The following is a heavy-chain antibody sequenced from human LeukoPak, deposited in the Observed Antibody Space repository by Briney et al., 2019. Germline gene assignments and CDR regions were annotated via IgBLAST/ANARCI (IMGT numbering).Heavy chain of an antibody. CDR1: GYTFTSYH. CDR3: ARDRGAAAATGYYYYYYMDV. J-gene: IGHJ6*03. Sequence: ASVKVSCKASGYTFTSYHMHWVRQAPGQGLEWMGIINPSGGSTSYAQKFQGRVTMTRDTSTSTVYMELSSLRSEDTAVYYCARDRGAAAATGYYYYYYMDVWGKGTTVTVSS. V-gene: IGHV1-46*01. CDR2: INPSGGST. D-gene: IGHD6-13*01.